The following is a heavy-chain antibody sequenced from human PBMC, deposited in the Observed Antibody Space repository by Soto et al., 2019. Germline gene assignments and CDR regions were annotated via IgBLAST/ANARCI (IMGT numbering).Heavy chain of an antibody. CDR3: ARDQTDSVVAYYYMDV. D-gene: IGHD2-15*01. CDR1: GFTFSSYW. J-gene: IGHJ6*03. CDR2: IKQDGSEK. Sequence: GGSLRLSCAASGFTFSSYWMSWVRQAPGKGLEWVANIKQDGSEKYYVDSVKVRFTISRDNAKNSLYLQMNSLRAEDTAVYYCARDQTDSVVAYYYMDVWGKGTTVTVSS. V-gene: IGHV3-7*01.